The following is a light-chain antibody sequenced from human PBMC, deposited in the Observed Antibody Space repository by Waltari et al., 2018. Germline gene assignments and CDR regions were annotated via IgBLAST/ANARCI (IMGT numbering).Light chain of an antibody. J-gene: IGLJ3*02. Sequence: SALTPPASQSGSPGHSTTIPCLGPNSDICASNCLSWYLQHPGKAPILIIFEVTFRSAWVSHRFSGSKSGNTASLTISGLQAEDEADYFCASYIGSALELFGGGTRLTVL. CDR3: ASYIGSALEL. CDR1: NSDICASNC. CDR2: EVT. V-gene: IGLV2-14*01.